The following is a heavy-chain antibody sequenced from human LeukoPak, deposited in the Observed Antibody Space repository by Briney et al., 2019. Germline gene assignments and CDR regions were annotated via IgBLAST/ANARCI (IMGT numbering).Heavy chain of an antibody. V-gene: IGHV4-39*01. CDR3: ARHGESYGSGSYWVY. J-gene: IGHJ4*02. Sequence: SETLSLTCTVSGGSISSSSYYWGWIRQPPGKGLEWIGSIYYSGSTYYNPSLKSRVTISVDTSKNQFSLKLSSVTAAGTAVYYCARHGESYGSGSYWVYWGQGTLVTVSS. D-gene: IGHD3-10*01. CDR1: GGSISSSSYY. CDR2: IYYSGST.